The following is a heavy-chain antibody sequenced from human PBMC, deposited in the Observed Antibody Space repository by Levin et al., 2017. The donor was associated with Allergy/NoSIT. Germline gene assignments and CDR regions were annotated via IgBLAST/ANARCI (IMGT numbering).Heavy chain of an antibody. CDR3: ARFVVTPVSYFYMDV. J-gene: IGHJ6*03. CDR1: GYTFKNYG. CDR2: ISTHNGNT. D-gene: IGHD2-2*01. V-gene: IGHV1-18*01. Sequence: GASVKVSCKASGYTFKNYGISWVRQAPGQGLEGMGWISTHNGNTNYAQRFQGRVTMTTDTSTSTADMELRSLISDDTAVYYCARFVVTPVSYFYMDVWGKGTTVTVSS.